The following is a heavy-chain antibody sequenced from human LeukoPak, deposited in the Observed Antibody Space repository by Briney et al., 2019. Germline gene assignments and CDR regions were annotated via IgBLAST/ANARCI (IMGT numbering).Heavy chain of an antibody. J-gene: IGHJ4*02. Sequence: PGGSLRLSCAASGFTFSSYAMSWVRQAPGEGLEWVSAISGSGGSTYYADSVKGRFTISRDNSKNTLYLQMNSLRAEDTAVYYCAKLLLSHPKCEIVVAKDPFDYWGQGTLVTVSS. D-gene: IGHD3-22*01. CDR1: GFTFSSYA. CDR2: ISGSGGST. CDR3: AKLLLSHPKCEIVVAKDPFDY. V-gene: IGHV3-23*01.